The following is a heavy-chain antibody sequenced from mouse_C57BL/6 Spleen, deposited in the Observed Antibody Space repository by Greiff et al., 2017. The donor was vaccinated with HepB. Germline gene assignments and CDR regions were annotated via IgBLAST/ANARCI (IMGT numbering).Heavy chain of an antibody. CDR2: IHPNSGST. CDR1: GYTFTSYW. V-gene: IGHV1-64*01. Sequence: QVQLKESGAELVKPGASVKLSCKASGYTFTSYWMHWVKQRPGQGLEWIGMIHPNSGSTNYNEKFKSKATLTVDKSSSTAYMQLSSLTSEDSAVYYCARAPFITTVVGDYGGAMDYWGQGTSVTVSS. CDR3: ARAPFITTVVGDYGGAMDY. J-gene: IGHJ4*01. D-gene: IGHD1-1*01.